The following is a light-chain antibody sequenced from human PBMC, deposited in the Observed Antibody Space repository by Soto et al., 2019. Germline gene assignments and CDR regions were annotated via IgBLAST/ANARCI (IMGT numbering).Light chain of an antibody. CDR3: QQRSDWPRT. CDR1: QSVNNN. Sequence: EIVLTQSPATLSLSPGERATLSCRASQSVNNNLAWYQQTPGQAPRLLIYDASNRATGIPARFSGSGSGTDFTLTISSLEPEDFAVYYCQQRSDWPRTFGQGTKLDIQ. V-gene: IGKV3-11*01. J-gene: IGKJ2*01. CDR2: DAS.